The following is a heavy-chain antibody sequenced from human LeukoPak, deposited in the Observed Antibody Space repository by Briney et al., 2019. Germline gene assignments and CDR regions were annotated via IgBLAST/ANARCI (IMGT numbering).Heavy chain of an antibody. CDR2: ISGSGGST. V-gene: IGHV3-23*01. J-gene: IGHJ6*02. CDR3: AKKKILTGYFSYYGMDV. Sequence: PGGSLRLSCAASGFTFSSYAMSWVRQAPGKGLEWVSAISGSGGSTYYADSVKGRFTISRDNSKNTLYLQMNSLRAEDTAVYYCAKKKILTGYFSYYGMDVWGQGTTVTVSS. CDR1: GFTFSSYA. D-gene: IGHD3-9*01.